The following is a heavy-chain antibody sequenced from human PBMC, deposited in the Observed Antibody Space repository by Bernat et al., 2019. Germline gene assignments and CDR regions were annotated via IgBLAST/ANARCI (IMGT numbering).Heavy chain of an antibody. CDR2: ISDGSITT. Sequence: EVQLVESGGGLVKPGGSLRLSCAASGFNLSSYSMNWVRQAPGKGLEWVSSISDGSITTYYADSVKGRFTISRDNSKNTLYLQMNSLRAEDTAVYYCAKFDSSGWYRVIQGDGFDIWGQGTMVTVSS. CDR3: AKFDSSGWYRVIQGDGFDI. CDR1: GFNLSSYS. D-gene: IGHD6-19*01. V-gene: IGHV3-23*04. J-gene: IGHJ3*02.